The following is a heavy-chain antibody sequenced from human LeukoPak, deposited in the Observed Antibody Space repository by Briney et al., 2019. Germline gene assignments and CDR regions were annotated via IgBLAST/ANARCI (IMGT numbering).Heavy chain of an antibody. CDR2: INQEGGDI. J-gene: IGHJ6*02. Sequence: GGSLRLSCAVSGFTFSNSWMSWVRQAPGKGLEWVANINQEGGDIHYVDSVKGRFTISRDNAKDSLYLQMNSLRDDDTAVYYCATYVNWVAGDVWGQGTTVTVSS. D-gene: IGHD1-1*01. CDR1: GFTFSNSW. V-gene: IGHV3-7*01. CDR3: ATYVNWVAGDV.